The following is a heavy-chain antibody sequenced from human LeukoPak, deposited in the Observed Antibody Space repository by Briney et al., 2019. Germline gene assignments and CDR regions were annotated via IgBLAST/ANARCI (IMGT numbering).Heavy chain of an antibody. CDR3: GRSRSHYYYSSCYYYYFFDY. CDR1: GVSISSYY. D-gene: IGHD3-22*01. CDR2: IYYSGSN. V-gene: IGHV4-59*08. J-gene: IGHJ4*02. Sequence: SETLSLTCTVSGVSISSYYWSWIRQPPGKGLEWIGYIYYSGSNKYNPSLKSRFTTSAKPYTKQSSLKLSSWPAADTAVYYCGRSRSHYYYSSCYYYYFFDYWGQGTLVSVSS.